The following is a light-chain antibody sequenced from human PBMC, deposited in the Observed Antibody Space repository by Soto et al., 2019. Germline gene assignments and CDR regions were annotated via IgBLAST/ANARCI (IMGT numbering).Light chain of an antibody. V-gene: IGKV1-5*01. CDR3: QHYNSYSEA. J-gene: IGKJ1*01. CDR2: VAS. CDR1: QSISSW. Sequence: EIQMTQSPSTLSASVGDRVTITCRASQSISSWLAWYQQKPGKAPNLLIYVASSLQSEVPSRFSGSGSGTDFTLTITSLQPEDFATYYCQHYNSYSEAFGQGTKVDI.